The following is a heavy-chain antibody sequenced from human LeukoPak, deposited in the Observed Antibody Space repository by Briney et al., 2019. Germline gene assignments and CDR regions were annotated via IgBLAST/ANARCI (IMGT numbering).Heavy chain of an antibody. CDR1: GGYFSGYY. CDR2: IDHSGST. V-gene: IGHV4-34*01. D-gene: IGHD6-13*01. CDR3: ARGHSSSWWNY. J-gene: IGHJ4*02. Sequence: SETLSLTCAVYGGYFSGYYWSWIRQPPGKGLEWIGEIDHSGSTNYNPSLKSRVTISVDTSKNQFSLKLSSVTAADTAVYYCARGHSSSWWNYWGQGTLVTVSS.